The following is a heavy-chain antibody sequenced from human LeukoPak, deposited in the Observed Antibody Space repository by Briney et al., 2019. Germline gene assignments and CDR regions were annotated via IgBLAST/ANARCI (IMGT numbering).Heavy chain of an antibody. V-gene: IGHV3-33*01. Sequence: PGGSLRLSCAASGFTFSSYGMHWVRQAPGKGLEWVAVIWYDGSNKYYADSVKGRFTISRDNSKNTLYLQMNSLRAEDTAVYYCARVDVQWLGQGNLDYWGQGTLVTVSS. J-gene: IGHJ4*02. D-gene: IGHD6-19*01. CDR3: ARVDVQWLGQGNLDY. CDR2: IWYDGSNK. CDR1: GFTFSSYG.